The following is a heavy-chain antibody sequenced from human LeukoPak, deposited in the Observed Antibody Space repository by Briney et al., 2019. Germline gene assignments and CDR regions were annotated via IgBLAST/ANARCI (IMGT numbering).Heavy chain of an antibody. J-gene: IGHJ4*02. D-gene: IGHD3-3*01. CDR3: ARGGPIFGVVGDDY. V-gene: IGHV4-38-2*02. CDR1: GYSISSGYY. CDR2: IYHSGST. Sequence: SETLSLTCTVSGYSISSGYYRGRIRQPPGKGLEWIGSIYHSGSTYYNPSLKSRVTISVDTSKNQFSLKLSSVTAADTAVYYCARGGPIFGVVGDDYWGQGTLVTVSS.